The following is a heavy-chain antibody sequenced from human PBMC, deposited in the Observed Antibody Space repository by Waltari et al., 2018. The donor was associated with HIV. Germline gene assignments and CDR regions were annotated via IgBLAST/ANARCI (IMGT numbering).Heavy chain of an antibody. CDR3: AREPVVLEAATAYYGMDV. CDR1: GYIFTTYY. V-gene: IGHV1-46*01. D-gene: IGHD2-15*01. CDR2: INPSGGGT. J-gene: IGHJ6*02. Sequence: QVQLVQSGAEVRKPGASVTASCKASGYIFTTYYLHWVRRAPGQGLEWVGTINPSGGGTVYSPRRQGRVTMTSDTSTSTVYMDLSSLRYEDTAVYYCAREPVVLEAATAYYGMDVWGQGTTVIVSS.